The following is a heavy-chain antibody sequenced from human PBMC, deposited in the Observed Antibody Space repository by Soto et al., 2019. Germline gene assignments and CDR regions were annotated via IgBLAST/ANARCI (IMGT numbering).Heavy chain of an antibody. CDR1: GYTFTSYG. J-gene: IGHJ4*02. D-gene: IGHD3-3*01. V-gene: IGHV1-18*01. CDR3: ARDLRFLEWYHPNAADC. CDR2: ISAYNGNT. Sequence: ASVKVSCKASGYTFTSYGISWVRQAPGQGLEWMGWISAYNGNTNYAQKLQGRVTMTTDTSTSTAYMELRSLRSDDTAVYYCARDLRFLEWYHPNAADCWGQGTLVTVSS.